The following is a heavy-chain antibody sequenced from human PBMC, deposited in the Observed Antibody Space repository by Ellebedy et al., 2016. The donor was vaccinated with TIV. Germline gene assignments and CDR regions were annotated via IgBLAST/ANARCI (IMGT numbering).Heavy chain of an antibody. D-gene: IGHD3-22*01. J-gene: IGHJ3*01. Sequence: AASVKVFCKASGYTFTAYYMHWVRQTPGEGLEWMGWINPSTGGTNHARKFQGRVTMTRDTSISTAYMELSSLRSDDTAVYYCARVALTMLAVVTDAFDVWGQGTMVTVSS. CDR1: GYTFTAYY. CDR3: ARVALTMLAVVTDAFDV. CDR2: INPSTGGT. V-gene: IGHV1-2*02.